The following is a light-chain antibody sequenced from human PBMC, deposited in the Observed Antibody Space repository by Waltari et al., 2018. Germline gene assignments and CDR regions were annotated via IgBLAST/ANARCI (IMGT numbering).Light chain of an antibody. V-gene: IGKV3-11*01. CDR1: QSVSSY. CDR2: DAS. CDR3: QQRSNWPPWT. J-gene: IGKJ1*01. Sequence: EIVLTQSPATLSLSPGERATLHCRASQSVSSYLAWYQQKPGQAPRLLIYDASNRATGIPARFSGSWSGTDFTLTISSLEPEDCAVYYCQQRSNWPPWTFGQGTKVEIK.